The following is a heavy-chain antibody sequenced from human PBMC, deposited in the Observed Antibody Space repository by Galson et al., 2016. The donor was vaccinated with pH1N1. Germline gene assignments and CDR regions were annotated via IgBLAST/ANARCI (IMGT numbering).Heavy chain of an antibody. V-gene: IGHV3-30*02. J-gene: IGHJ6*03. CDR2: IRFDRTTQ. Sequence: LRLSCAASGFTFSDYGIHWVRQAPDTGLEWMAFIRFDRTTQYHGDPVKGRITISRDNSKNTLYLQMNSLTTEDTAVYYCAKGAGGAQIYYMDVWGKGTTVTVAS. D-gene: IGHD2-15*01. CDR1: GFTFSDYG. CDR3: AKGAGGAQIYYMDV.